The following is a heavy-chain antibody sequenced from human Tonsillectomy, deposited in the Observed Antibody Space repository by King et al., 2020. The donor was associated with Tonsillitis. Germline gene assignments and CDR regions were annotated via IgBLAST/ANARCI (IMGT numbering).Heavy chain of an antibody. Sequence: LQLQESGPGLVKPSETLSLTCTVSGGSISSSSYYWGWIRQPPGKGLEWIGSIYYSGSTYYNPSLKSRVTISVDTSKNQFSLKLSSVTAADTAVYYCASSPEFSSSWYGYYYYYYMDVWGKGTTVTVSS. J-gene: IGHJ6*03. D-gene: IGHD6-13*01. CDR3: ASSPEFSSSWYGYYYYYYMDV. CDR1: GGSISSSSYY. CDR2: IYYSGST. V-gene: IGHV4-39*01.